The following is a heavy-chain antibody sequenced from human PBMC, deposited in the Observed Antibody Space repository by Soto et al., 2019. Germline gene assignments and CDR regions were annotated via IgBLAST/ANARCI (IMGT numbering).Heavy chain of an antibody. CDR1: GFTFSSYY. J-gene: IGHJ4*02. CDR2: ISSSGSTI. V-gene: IGHV3-11*01. CDR3: ARDGEYDSSGYYWYYFDY. D-gene: IGHD3-22*01. Sequence: PGGSLRLSCAASGFTFSSYYMSWIRQAPGKGLEWVSYISSSGSTIYYADSVKGRFTISRDNAKNSLYLQMNSLRAEDTAVYYCARDGEYDSSGYYWYYFDYWGQGTLVTVSS.